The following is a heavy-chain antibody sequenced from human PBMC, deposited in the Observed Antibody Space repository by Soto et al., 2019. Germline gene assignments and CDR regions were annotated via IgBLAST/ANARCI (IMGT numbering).Heavy chain of an antibody. V-gene: IGHV4-31*03. D-gene: IGHD3-22*01. Sequence: QVQLQESGPGLVKPSQTLSLTCTVSGDFISSGGYYWSWIRQLPGKGLEWIGYIYSSGTTYYNPSLTSRITISVDTSKNQYSLNLSSVTAADTAVYYCARTDSSGYSFVYCGQGTLVTVFS. CDR3: ARTDSSGYSFVY. CDR1: GDFISSGGYY. J-gene: IGHJ4*02. CDR2: IYSSGTT.